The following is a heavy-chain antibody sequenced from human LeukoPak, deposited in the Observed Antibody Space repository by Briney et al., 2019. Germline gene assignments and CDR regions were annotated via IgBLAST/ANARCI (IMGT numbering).Heavy chain of an antibody. CDR3: AKSGYNRFDY. D-gene: IGHD5-24*01. V-gene: IGHV3-23*01. Sequence: PGGSLRLSCAASGFTFSSSAMSWVRQAPGKGLEWVSNISGSGSGGSTYYADSAKGRFTISRDNSKNTLYPQMNSLRAEDTAVYYCAKSGYNRFDYWGQGTLVTVSS. CDR1: GFTFSSSA. CDR2: ISGSGSGGST. J-gene: IGHJ4*02.